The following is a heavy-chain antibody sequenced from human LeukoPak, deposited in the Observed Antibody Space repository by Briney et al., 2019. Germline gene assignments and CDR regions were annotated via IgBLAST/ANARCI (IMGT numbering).Heavy chain of an antibody. J-gene: IGHJ6*02. CDR3: AKQAFKFDDSSGWNYYYGMDV. D-gene: IGHD3-22*01. CDR1: GFAFSSYA. Sequence: PGGSLRLSCAASGFAFSSYAMSWGRQAPGKGLEWVSAISGGGGSTYYADSVKGRFTISRDNSKKTLYLQMNSLRAEDTAVYYCAKQAFKFDDSSGWNYYYGMDVWGQGTTVTVSS. CDR2: ISGGGGST. V-gene: IGHV3-23*01.